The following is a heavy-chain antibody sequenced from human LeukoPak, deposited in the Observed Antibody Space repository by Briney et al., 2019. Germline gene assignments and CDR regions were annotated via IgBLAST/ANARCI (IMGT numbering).Heavy chain of an antibody. CDR2: ISGSGLST. D-gene: IGHD3-10*01. J-gene: IGHJ6*03. V-gene: IGHV3-23*01. CDR3: AKDIHYYGSDNYDQGPAYYYMDV. Sequence: PGGSLRLSCAASGFTFRSYAMSWVRQAPGKGLEWVSVISGSGLSTYYADSVKGRFTISGDNSKNTLYLQMNSLGAEDTAVYYCAKDIHYYGSDNYDQGPAYYYMDVWGKGTTVTVSS. CDR1: GFTFRSYA.